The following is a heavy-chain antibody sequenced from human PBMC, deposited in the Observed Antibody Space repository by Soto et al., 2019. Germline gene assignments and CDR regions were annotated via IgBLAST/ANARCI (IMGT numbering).Heavy chain of an antibody. Sequence: EVQLLESGGGLEQPGGSLRLSCAASGFTFSNYAMSWVRQAPGKGLEWVSTVSGSGGSTYYADSVKGRFTISRDNSKNTLYLQMNSLRAEDTAVYYCAKGSRAYCGGGNCPPEPYFDYWGQGTLVTVSS. J-gene: IGHJ4*02. CDR3: AKGSRAYCGGGNCPPEPYFDY. CDR2: VSGSGGST. D-gene: IGHD2-21*01. V-gene: IGHV3-23*01. CDR1: GFTFSNYA.